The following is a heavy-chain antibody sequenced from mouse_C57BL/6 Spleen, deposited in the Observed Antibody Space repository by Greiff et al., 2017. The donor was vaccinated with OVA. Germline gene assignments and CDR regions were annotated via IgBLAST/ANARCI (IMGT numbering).Heavy chain of an antibody. D-gene: IGHD2-5*01. CDR1: GYTFTSYW. CDR2: IDPNSGGT. J-gene: IGHJ4*01. Sequence: QVHVKQPGAELVKPGASVKLSCKASGYTFTSYWMHWVKQRPGRGLEWIGRIDPNSGGTKYNEKFKSKATLTVDKPSSTAYMQLSSLTSEDSAVYYCARPYSKGRDYAMDYWGQGTSVTVSS. CDR3: ARPYSKGRDYAMDY. V-gene: IGHV1-72*01.